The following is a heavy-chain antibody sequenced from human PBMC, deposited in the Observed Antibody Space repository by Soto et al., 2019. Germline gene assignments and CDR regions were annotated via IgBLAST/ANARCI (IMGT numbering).Heavy chain of an antibody. CDR2: ISPSGDST. V-gene: IGHV1-46*01. CDR3: GRGGTGTIDY. J-gene: IGHJ4*02. CDR1: GYTFTSYY. D-gene: IGHD1-1*01. Sequence: ASVKVSCKASGYTFTSYYMHWVRQAPGQGLEWMGIISPSGDSTTYAQKFQGRVTMSSYTSTSAVYMELSSLRSEDTAVYYCGRGGTGTIDYWGQGTLVTVSS.